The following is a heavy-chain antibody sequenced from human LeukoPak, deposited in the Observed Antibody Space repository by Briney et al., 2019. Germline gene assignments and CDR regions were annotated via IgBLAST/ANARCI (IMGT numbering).Heavy chain of an antibody. CDR2: INSDGSST. CDR3: ARGGVYSTSAVDY. V-gene: IGHV3-74*01. J-gene: IGHJ4*02. D-gene: IGHD6-6*01. CDR1: GFTFSSYW. Sequence: GGSLRLSCAASGFTFSSYWMHWVRQAPGKGLVWVSRINSDGSSTSYADSVRGRFTISRDYATNTLYLQMNSLRAEDTAVYYCARGGVYSTSAVDYWGQGTLVTVSS.